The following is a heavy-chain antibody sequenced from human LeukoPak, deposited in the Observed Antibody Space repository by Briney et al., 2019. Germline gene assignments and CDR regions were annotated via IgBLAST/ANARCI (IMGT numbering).Heavy chain of an antibody. D-gene: IGHD4-17*01. CDR1: GFIFRSHG. J-gene: IGHJ4*02. CDR3: ARVRGSTVTTMYFDY. CDR2: ISPGGNTI. V-gene: IGHV3-48*04. Sequence: PAGGSLRLSCAGSGFIFRSHGMIWVRQAPGRGLEWVSYISPGGNTIYYADSMKGRFTVSRDDAKNSLSLHMNSLRAEDTAVYYCARVRGSTVTTMYFDYWGQGTLVTVSS.